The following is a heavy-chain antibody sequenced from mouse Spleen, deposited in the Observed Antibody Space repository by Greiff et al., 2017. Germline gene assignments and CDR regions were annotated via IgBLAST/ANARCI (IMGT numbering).Heavy chain of an antibody. CDR2: INPYNGGT. D-gene: IGHD4-1*01. Sequence: VQLQQSGPVLVKPGASVKMSCKASGYTFTDYYMNWVKQSHGKSLEWIGVINPYNGGTSYNQKFKGKATLTVDKSSSTAYMELNSLTSEDSAVYYCAREAGTRGYYFDYWGQGTTLTVSS. J-gene: IGHJ2*01. CDR3: AREAGTRGYYFDY. V-gene: IGHV1-19*01. CDR1: GYTFTDYY.